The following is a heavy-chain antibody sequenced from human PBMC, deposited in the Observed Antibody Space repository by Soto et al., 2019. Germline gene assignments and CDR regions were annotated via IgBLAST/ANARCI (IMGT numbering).Heavy chain of an antibody. J-gene: IGHJ4*02. CDR2: ISAYNGNT. Sequence: QVQLLQSGAEVKNPGASVKVSCKSSGYTFTSYGISWVRQAPGQWLEWMGWISAYNGNTNYAQKLQGRFTMTTATPTSTAYKELRSLRADVTAVYYCARESTSSCHNYWGQGTLVTVSS. V-gene: IGHV1-18*01. D-gene: IGHD6-13*01. CDR3: ARESTSSCHNY. CDR1: GYTFTSYG.